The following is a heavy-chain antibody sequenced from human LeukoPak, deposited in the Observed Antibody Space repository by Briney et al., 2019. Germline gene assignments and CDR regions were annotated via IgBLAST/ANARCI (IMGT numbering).Heavy chain of an antibody. J-gene: IGHJ4*02. V-gene: IGHV3-33*01. Sequence: GGSLTLSCAASGFAFSSYGMHWVRQAPGKGLEWVAVIWYDGSNKYYADSVKGRFTISRDNSKNTLYLQMNSLRAEDTAVYYCARGPAHNSYYFDYWGQGTLVTVSS. CDR3: ARGPAHNSYYFDY. CDR1: GFAFSSYG. CDR2: IWYDGSNK.